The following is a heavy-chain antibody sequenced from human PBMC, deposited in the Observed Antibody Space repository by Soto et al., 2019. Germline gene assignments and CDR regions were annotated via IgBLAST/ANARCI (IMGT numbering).Heavy chain of an antibody. D-gene: IGHD5-18*01. CDR1: GFTFSSFA. Sequence: GGSLRLSCADSGFTFSSFALSWVRQAPGKGLEWVSAISGSGDGTDYADSVKGRFTISRDNSKNTLYLQMNSLRAEDTAVYYCAGPGYSSQDYWGQGALVPVSS. J-gene: IGHJ4*02. CDR3: AGPGYSSQDY. V-gene: IGHV3-23*01. CDR2: ISGSGDGT.